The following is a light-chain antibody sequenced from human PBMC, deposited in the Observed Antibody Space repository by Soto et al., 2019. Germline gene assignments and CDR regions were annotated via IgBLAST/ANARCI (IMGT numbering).Light chain of an antibody. V-gene: IGKV1-6*01. Sequence: AIQMTQSPSSVSASLGDRVTITCRASQGIRNDLGWYQQKPGKAPKLLIYAASSLQSGVPSRFSGSGSGTDFTLTISSLQPDDFATYYCQQYNSYPYTFGQGTKVDIK. CDR1: QGIRND. CDR2: AAS. CDR3: QQYNSYPYT. J-gene: IGKJ2*01.